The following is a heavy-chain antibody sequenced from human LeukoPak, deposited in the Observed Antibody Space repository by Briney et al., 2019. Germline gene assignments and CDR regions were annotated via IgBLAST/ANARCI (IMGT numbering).Heavy chain of an antibody. Sequence: SVNVSCKASGGTFSSYAISWVRQAPGQGLEWMGRIIPIFGTANYAQKSQGRVTITTDESTSTAYMELSSLRSEDTAVYYCARATYYYDSSGYYLDYWGQGTLVTVSS. CDR1: GGTFSSYA. CDR2: IIPIFGTA. V-gene: IGHV1-69*05. D-gene: IGHD3-22*01. CDR3: ARATYYYDSSGYYLDY. J-gene: IGHJ4*02.